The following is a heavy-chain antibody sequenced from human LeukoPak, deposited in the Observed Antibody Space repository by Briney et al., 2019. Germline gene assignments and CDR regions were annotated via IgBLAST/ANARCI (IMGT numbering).Heavy chain of an antibody. CDR1: GFTFSSYW. Sequence: PGGSLRLSCAASGFTFSSYWMSWVRQAPGKGLEWVANIKQEGSEKYYVDSVRGRFTISRDNAKNSLYLQMNSLRAEDTAVYYCARAFYGSGSYYNNWGQGTLVTVSS. CDR3: ARAFYGSGSYYNN. V-gene: IGHV3-7*01. J-gene: IGHJ4*02. D-gene: IGHD3-10*01. CDR2: IKQEGSEK.